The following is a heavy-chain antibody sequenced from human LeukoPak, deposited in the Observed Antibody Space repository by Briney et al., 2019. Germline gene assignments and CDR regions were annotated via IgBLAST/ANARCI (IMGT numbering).Heavy chain of an antibody. J-gene: IGHJ5*02. CDR1: GYTYTSYD. Sequence: ASVKVSRKASGYTYTSYDINWVRQATGQGLEWMGWVNPNSGNTGYAQKFQGRFTITRDTSISTAYMELSRLRSDDTAVYYCARGTTVTIPPVYNWFDPWGQGTLVTVSS. CDR3: ARGTTVTIPPVYNWFDP. D-gene: IGHD4-17*01. CDR2: VNPNSGNT. V-gene: IGHV1-8*03.